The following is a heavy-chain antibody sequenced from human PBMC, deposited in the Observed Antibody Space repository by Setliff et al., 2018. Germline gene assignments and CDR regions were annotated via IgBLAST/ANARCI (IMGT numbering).Heavy chain of an antibody. D-gene: IGHD6-19*01. V-gene: IGHV4-59*01. CDR1: GDSISRYY. CDR2: IQNGGNT. CDR3: ARDQYTSGWYGPPESYFDC. J-gene: IGHJ4*01. Sequence: SETLSLTCTVSGDSISRYYWSWIRQPPGKGLEWIGYIQNGGNTKYNPSLWSRITMSVDTSKNQLSLKLSPVTAADTAVYYCARDQYTSGWYGPPESYFDCWGLGILVTVSS.